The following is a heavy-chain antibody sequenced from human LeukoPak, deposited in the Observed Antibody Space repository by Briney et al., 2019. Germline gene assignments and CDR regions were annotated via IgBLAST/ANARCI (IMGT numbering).Heavy chain of an antibody. CDR3: ARGPHVDTAMALGWFDP. Sequence: ASVKVSCKASGGTFISYAISWVRQAPGQGLEWMGGIIPIFGTANYAQKFQGRVTITTDESTSTAYMELSSLRSEDTAVYYCARGPHVDTAMALGWFDPWGQGTLVTVSS. J-gene: IGHJ5*02. D-gene: IGHD5-18*01. CDR2: IIPIFGTA. CDR1: GGTFISYA. V-gene: IGHV1-69*05.